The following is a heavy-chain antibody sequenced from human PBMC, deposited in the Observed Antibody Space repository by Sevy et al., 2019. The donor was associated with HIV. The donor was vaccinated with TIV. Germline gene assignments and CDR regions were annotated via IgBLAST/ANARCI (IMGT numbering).Heavy chain of an antibody. D-gene: IGHD3-3*01. Sequence: GGSLRLSCAASGFTFSSYWMHRVRQAPGKGLVWVSRINSDGSSTSYADSVKGRFTISRDNAKNTLYLQMSSLRAEDTAVYYCARDPEYYDFWSGYSFDYWGQGTLVTVSS. CDR1: GFTFSSYW. V-gene: IGHV3-74*01. J-gene: IGHJ4*02. CDR2: INSDGSST. CDR3: ARDPEYYDFWSGYSFDY.